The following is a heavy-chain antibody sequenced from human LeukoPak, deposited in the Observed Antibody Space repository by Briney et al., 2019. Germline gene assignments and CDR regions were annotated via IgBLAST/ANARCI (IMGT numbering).Heavy chain of an antibody. J-gene: IGHJ5*02. CDR1: GGTFSRYA. D-gene: IGHD3-10*01. Sequence: VASVKVSCKASGGTFSRYAISWVRQAPGQGLEWMGGIIPIFGTANYAQKFQGRVTMTRDTSTSTVYMELSSLRSEDTAVYYCARDSSSGSYYTFDPWGQGTLVTVSS. CDR3: ARDSSSGSYYTFDP. CDR2: IIPIFGTA. V-gene: IGHV1-69*05.